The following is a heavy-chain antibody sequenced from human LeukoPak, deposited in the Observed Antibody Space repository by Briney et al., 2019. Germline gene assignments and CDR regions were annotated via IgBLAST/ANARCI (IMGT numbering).Heavy chain of an antibody. D-gene: IGHD1-26*01. J-gene: IGHJ4*02. CDR1: GFTFSDYW. Sequence: PGGSLRLSCVASGFTFSDYWMTWVRQVPGKGLEWVANVGRDGSEKNYVDSVKGRFTISRDNAKKSLCLEMNSLRVEDTALYYCAKVGAWELQRVFENWGQGTLVTVSS. CDR2: VGRDGSEK. V-gene: IGHV3-7*01. CDR3: AKVGAWELQRVFEN.